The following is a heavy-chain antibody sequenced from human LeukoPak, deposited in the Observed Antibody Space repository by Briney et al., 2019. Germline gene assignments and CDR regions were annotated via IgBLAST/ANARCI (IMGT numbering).Heavy chain of an antibody. Sequence: SETLSLTCTVSGDSISSYYWSWIRQPPGKGLEWIGYIYYSGSTNYNPSLKSRVTISVDTSRTQFSLKLSSVTAADTAVYYCARAGDSSGFHYYYYGMDVWGQGTTVTVSS. CDR1: GDSISSYY. CDR3: ARAGDSSGFHYYYYGMDV. J-gene: IGHJ6*02. CDR2: IYYSGST. D-gene: IGHD3-22*01. V-gene: IGHV4-59*01.